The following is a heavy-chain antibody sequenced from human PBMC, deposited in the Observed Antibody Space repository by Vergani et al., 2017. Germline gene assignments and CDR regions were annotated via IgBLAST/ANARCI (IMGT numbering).Heavy chain of an antibody. Sequence: QVQLVQSGAEVKKPGASVKVSCKVSGYTLTELSMHWVRPAPGKRLEWMGGFDPEDGETIYAQKFQGRVTMTEYTSTDTAYMELSSLRSEDSAVYYGAAYYYDSSCYLFWFDYWGQGTLVTVSS. J-gene: IGHJ4*02. CDR1: GYTLTELS. CDR3: AAYYYDSSCYLFWFDY. CDR2: FDPEDGET. D-gene: IGHD3-22*01. V-gene: IGHV1-24*01.